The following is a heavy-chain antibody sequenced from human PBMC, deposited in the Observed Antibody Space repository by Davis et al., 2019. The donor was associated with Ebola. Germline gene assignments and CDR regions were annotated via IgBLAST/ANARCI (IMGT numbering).Heavy chain of an antibody. V-gene: IGHV3-48*03. CDR2: ISDRGLTK. CDR1: GFIFGSYE. Sequence: GGSLRLSCAASGFIFGSYEMIWVRQAPGKGLEWVSYISDRGLTKYNSDSVKGRFTIPRDNAENPLYLEMNSLRAEDTAIYYCAREADSGGFRFDYWGRGILVTVSS. CDR3: AREADSGGFRFDY. D-gene: IGHD5-12*01. J-gene: IGHJ4*02.